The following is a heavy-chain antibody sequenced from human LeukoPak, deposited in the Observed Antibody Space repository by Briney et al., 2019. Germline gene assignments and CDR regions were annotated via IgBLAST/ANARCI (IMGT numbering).Heavy chain of an antibody. Sequence: GGSLRLSCAASGFTFSNYAMNWVRQAPGKGLEWVSAITGSGGSTYYADSVKGRFTISRDNSKNTLYLQMNSLRAEDTAVYYCARERKNGYNLYYFDYWGQGTLVTVSS. CDR1: GFTFSNYA. CDR2: ITGSGGST. CDR3: ARERKNGYNLYYFDY. D-gene: IGHD5-24*01. J-gene: IGHJ4*02. V-gene: IGHV3-23*01.